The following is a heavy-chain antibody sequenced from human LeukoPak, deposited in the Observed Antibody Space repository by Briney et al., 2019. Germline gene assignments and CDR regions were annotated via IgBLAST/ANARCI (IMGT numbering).Heavy chain of an antibody. CDR2: IGYDGSNK. CDR1: GFTFSSYV. D-gene: IGHD3-16*01. J-gene: IGHJ6*03. V-gene: IGHV3-30*02. CDR3: AKAVIPNAYQGTYYMDV. Sequence: GGSLRLSCVASGFTFSSYVMQRVRQAPAKRLEWVAFIGYDGSNKYYADSMRGRFTISRDNSENTLYLQMNSLRGEDTAVYYCAKAVIPNAYQGTYYMDVWGKGTTVTVSS.